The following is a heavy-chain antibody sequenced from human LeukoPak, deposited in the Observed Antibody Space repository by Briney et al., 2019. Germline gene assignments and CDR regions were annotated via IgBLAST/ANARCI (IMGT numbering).Heavy chain of an antibody. D-gene: IGHD5-18*01. CDR2: INPNSGGT. V-gene: IGHV1-2*06. CDR1: GYTFTGYY. Sequence: GASVKVSCKASGYTFTGYYMHWVGQAPGQGLEWMGRINPNSGGTNYAQKFQGRVTMTRDTSISTAYMELSRLRSDDTAVYYCASLGYSYGYDYFDYWGQGTLVTVSS. CDR3: ASLGYSYGYDYFDY. J-gene: IGHJ4*02.